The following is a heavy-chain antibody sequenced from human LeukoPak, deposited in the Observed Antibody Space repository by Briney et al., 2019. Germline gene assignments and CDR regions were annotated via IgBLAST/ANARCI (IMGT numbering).Heavy chain of an antibody. CDR2: ISYDGSNK. J-gene: IGHJ6*03. V-gene: IGHV3-30*03. Sequence: GGSLRLSCAASGFPFNLYGMTWVRQAPGKGLEWVAVISYDGSNKYYADSVEGRFTISRDNSKNTLYLQMNSLRAEDTAVYYCARAYYYYYMDVWGKGTTVTVSS. CDR3: ARAYYYYYMDV. CDR1: GFPFNLYG.